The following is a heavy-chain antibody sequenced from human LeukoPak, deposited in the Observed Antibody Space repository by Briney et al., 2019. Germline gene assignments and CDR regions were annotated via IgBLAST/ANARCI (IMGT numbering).Heavy chain of an antibody. V-gene: IGHV5-51*01. Sequence: GESLKISCKGSGYSFTSYWIGWVRQMPGKGLEWMGIIYPGDSDTRYSPSFQGQVTISADKSISTAYLQWSSLKASDTAMYYCARHYLHGWRIFQRVGGQIDYWGQGTLVTVSS. CDR3: ARHYLHGWRIFQRVGGQIDY. CDR1: GYSFTSYW. D-gene: IGHD2/OR15-2a*01. CDR2: IYPGDSDT. J-gene: IGHJ4*02.